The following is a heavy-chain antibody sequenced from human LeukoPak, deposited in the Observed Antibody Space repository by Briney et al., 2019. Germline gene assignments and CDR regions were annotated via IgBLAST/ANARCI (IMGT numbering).Heavy chain of an antibody. CDR2: IRSDGSDE. Sequence: GGSLRLSCATSGFPFTETWMHWVRQVPGKGLVWVSRIRSDGSDERYAEAVKGRFTISRDNAKNTLYLQMNSLRDEDTAVYYCARDWFHAIDYWGQGTLVTVSS. CDR3: ARDWFHAIDY. J-gene: IGHJ4*02. CDR1: GFPFTETW. V-gene: IGHV3-74*01. D-gene: IGHD2/OR15-2a*01.